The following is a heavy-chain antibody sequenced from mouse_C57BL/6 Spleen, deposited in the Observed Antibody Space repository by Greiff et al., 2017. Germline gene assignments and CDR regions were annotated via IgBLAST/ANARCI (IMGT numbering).Heavy chain of an antibody. CDR3: ARGIYYYGSSGYFDY. D-gene: IGHD1-1*01. CDR2: INPNNGGT. CDR1: GYTFTDYY. V-gene: IGHV1-26*01. J-gene: IGHJ2*01. Sequence: EVQLQQSGPELVKPGASVKISCKASGYTFTDYYMNWVKQSHGKSLEWIGDINPNNGGTSYNQKFKGKATLTVDKSSSTAYMELRSLTSEDSAVYYCARGIYYYGSSGYFDYWGQGTTLTVSS.